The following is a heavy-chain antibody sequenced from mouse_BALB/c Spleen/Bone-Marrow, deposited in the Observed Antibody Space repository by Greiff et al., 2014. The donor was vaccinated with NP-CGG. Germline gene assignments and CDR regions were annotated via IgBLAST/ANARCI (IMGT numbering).Heavy chain of an antibody. Sequence: VQLQQSGAELVRPGSSVKISCKASGYAFSSYWMNWVKQRPGQGLEWIGQIYPGDGDTNYYGKFKGKATLTADKSSSTTYMQLNSLTSEESEVYFCARVRSGADYWGQGTTLTVSS. J-gene: IGHJ2*01. V-gene: IGHV1-80*01. CDR2: IYPGDGDT. CDR1: GYAFSSYW. D-gene: IGHD2-13*01. CDR3: ARVRSGADY.